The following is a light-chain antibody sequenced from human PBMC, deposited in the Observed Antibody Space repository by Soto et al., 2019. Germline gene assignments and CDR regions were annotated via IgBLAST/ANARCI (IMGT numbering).Light chain of an antibody. J-gene: IGLJ2*01. Sequence: QSALTQPASVSGSPGQSITISCTGTSSVVGSYNLVSWYQQHPGKAPKLMIYEVSKRPSGVSNRFSGSKSGNTASLTISGLQAEDEADYYCCSYAGSSTLLFGGGTKVTVL. CDR3: CSYAGSSTLL. CDR1: SSVVGSYNL. CDR2: EVS. V-gene: IGLV2-23*02.